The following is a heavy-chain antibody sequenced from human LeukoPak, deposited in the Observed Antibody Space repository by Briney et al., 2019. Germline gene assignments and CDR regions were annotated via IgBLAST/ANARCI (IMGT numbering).Heavy chain of an antibody. D-gene: IGHD4-11*01. Sequence: GGSRRLSCTASGFTFSSYAMNWVPQAPGEWLECVSRMGAGGTFTYSADSVKVRFTISRDNARNPLYLQMPSLRADDTAVYYCAKDLDYTTYGYYLDYWGQGTLVTVSS. J-gene: IGHJ4*02. V-gene: IGHV3-23*01. CDR2: MGAGGTFT. CDR3: AKDLDYTTYGYYLDY. CDR1: GFTFSSYA.